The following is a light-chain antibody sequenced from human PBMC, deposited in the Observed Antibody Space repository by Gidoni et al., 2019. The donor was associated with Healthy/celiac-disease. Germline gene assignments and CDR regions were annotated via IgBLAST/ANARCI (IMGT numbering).Light chain of an antibody. CDR2: DAS. CDR3: QQRSNFYT. Sequence: EIVLTQSPATLSLSPGERATLSCRASQSVSSYLAWYQQKPGQAPRLLIYDASNRATGIPARFSGRGSGTDFTLTISSLEPEDFAVYYCQQRSNFYTFGQGTKLEIK. CDR1: QSVSSY. V-gene: IGKV3-11*01. J-gene: IGKJ2*01.